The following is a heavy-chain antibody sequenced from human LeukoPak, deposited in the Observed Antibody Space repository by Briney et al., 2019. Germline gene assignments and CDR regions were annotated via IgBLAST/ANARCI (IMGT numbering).Heavy chain of an antibody. Sequence: SETLSLTCTVSGGSIRSYNYYWSWIRQPAGKGLEWIGRIYTSGIINYNPSLERRVTISIDTSKSEFSLKLSSVTAADTAVYYCARGRVVVAAIGSGMDVWGQGTTVTVSS. CDR1: GGSIRSYNYY. D-gene: IGHD2-15*01. CDR3: ARGRVVVAAIGSGMDV. V-gene: IGHV4-61*02. CDR2: IYTSGII. J-gene: IGHJ6*02.